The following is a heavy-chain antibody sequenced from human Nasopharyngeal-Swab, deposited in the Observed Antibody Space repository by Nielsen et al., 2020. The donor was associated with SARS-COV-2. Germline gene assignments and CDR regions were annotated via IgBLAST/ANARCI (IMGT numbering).Heavy chain of an antibody. D-gene: IGHD3-22*01. V-gene: IGHV4-30-2*01. J-gene: IGHJ4*02. CDR3: ASAPGNYYDSSGYYQYYFDY. CDR1: GGSISSGGYS. CDR2: IYHSGST. Sequence: SETLSLTCAVSGGSISSGGYSWSWIRQPPGKGLEWIGYIYHSGSTYYNPSLKSRVTISVDRSKNQFSLKLSSVTAADTAVYYCASAPGNYYDSSGYYQYYFDYWGQGTLVTVSS.